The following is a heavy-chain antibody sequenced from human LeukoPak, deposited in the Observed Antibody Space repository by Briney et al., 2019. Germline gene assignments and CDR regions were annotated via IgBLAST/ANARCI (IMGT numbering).Heavy chain of an antibody. Sequence: TGESLKISCKSSGYSFTSYWIAWVRQMPGKGLEWMEIIYPGDSDTRYSPSFQGQVTISADKSISTAYLQWSSLKASDTAMYYCAVPSKTATTRYFDYWGQGTLVTVSS. CDR2: IYPGDSDT. J-gene: IGHJ4*02. V-gene: IGHV5-51*01. CDR1: GYSFTSYW. D-gene: IGHD1-7*01. CDR3: AVPSKTATTRYFDY.